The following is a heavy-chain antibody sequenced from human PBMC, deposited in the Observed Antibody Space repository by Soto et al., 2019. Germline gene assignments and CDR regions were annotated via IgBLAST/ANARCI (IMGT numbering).Heavy chain of an antibody. CDR3: ARDLWGYCGTDCYPLDV. Sequence: TLSLTCTVSGGSISSYYWSWIRQPPGKGLEWIGYIYYSGSTNYNPSLKSRVTISVDTSKDQFSLQLKSVTAADTAVYYCARDLWGYCGTDCYPLDVWGQGTTVTVSS. J-gene: IGHJ6*02. D-gene: IGHD2-21*02. CDR1: GGSISSYY. V-gene: IGHV4-59*12. CDR2: IYYSGST.